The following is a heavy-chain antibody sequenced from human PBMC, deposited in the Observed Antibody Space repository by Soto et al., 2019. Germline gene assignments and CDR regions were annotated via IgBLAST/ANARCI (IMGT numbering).Heavy chain of an antibody. CDR2: IVVGSGNT. D-gene: IGHD1-26*01. Sequence: GASVKVSCKASGSTFTSSAVQWVRQARGQRLEWIGWIVVGSGNTNYAQKFQERVTITRDMSTSTAYMELSSLRSEDTAVYYCAADRRSGSYHSYYFDYWGQGTLVTVSS. J-gene: IGHJ4*02. CDR3: AADRRSGSYHSYYFDY. V-gene: IGHV1-58*01. CDR1: GSTFTSSA.